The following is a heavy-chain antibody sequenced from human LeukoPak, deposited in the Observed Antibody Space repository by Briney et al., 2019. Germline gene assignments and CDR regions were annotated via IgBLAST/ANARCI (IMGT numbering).Heavy chain of an antibody. J-gene: IGHJ5*02. D-gene: IGHD6-6*01. CDR3: TREGIAARQPFDP. V-gene: IGHV3-49*04. Sequence: SLRLSCTASGFTFGDYAMSWVRQAPGKGLEWVGFIRSKAYGGKTEYAASVKGRFTISRDDSKSIAYLQMNSLKTEDTAVYYCTREGIAARQPFDPWGQGTLVTVS. CDR1: GFTFGDYA. CDR2: IRSKAYGGKT.